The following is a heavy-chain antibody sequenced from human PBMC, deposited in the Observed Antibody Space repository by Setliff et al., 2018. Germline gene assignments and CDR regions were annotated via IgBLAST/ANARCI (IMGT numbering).Heavy chain of an antibody. J-gene: IGHJ6*03. D-gene: IGHD2-2*02. Sequence: GGSLRLSCAPSGFTFNIYSMHWFRQAPGKGLEWVAYISSTGRTIYYADFVRGRFTISRDNAEKSLYLHMSSLRAEDTAVYCCARHKYTHYMDVWDKGATVTVSS. CDR1: GFTFNIYS. CDR2: ISSTGRTI. CDR3: ARHKYTHYMDV. V-gene: IGHV3-48*01.